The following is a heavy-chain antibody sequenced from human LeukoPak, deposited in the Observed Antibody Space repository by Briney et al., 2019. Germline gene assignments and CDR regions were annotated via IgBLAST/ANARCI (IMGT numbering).Heavy chain of an antibody. J-gene: IGHJ6*02. D-gene: IGHD3-22*01. CDR3: ARGCYDSSGYSTGRGSYYYYYGMDV. V-gene: IGHV3-21*04. CDR2: ISSSSSYI. Sequence: GGSLRLSCAASGFTFSSYSMNWVRQAPGKGLEWVSSISSSSSYIYYADSVKGRFTISRDNAKNSLYLQMNSPRAEDTAVYYCARGCYDSSGYSTGRGSYYYYYGMDVWGQGTTVTVSS. CDR1: GFTFSSYS.